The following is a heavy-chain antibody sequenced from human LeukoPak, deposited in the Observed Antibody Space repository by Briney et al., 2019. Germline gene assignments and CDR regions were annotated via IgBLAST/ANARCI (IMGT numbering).Heavy chain of an antibody. J-gene: IGHJ4*02. CDR3: ARVHSGSYSGVYYFDY. D-gene: IGHD1-26*01. V-gene: IGHV4-31*03. CDR2: IYYSGST. CDR1: GGSISSGGYY. Sequence: PSETLSLTCTVSGGSISSGGYYWSWIRQHSGKGLEWIGYIYYSGSTYYNPSLKRRVTISVDTSKNQFSLKLSSVTAADTAVYYCARVHSGSYSGVYYFDYWGQGTLVTVSS.